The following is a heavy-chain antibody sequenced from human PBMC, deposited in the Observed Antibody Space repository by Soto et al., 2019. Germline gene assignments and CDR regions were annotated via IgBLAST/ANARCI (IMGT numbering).Heavy chain of an antibody. Sequence: EVQLLESGGGLVQPGGSLRLSCAASGFTFSNYNMNWVRQAPGEGLEWVSTILSIGTTYYADSVKGRFTIPRDNSKNALYLQMDRLRAEDTAVYFCAKKLGTPGGIFFHPWGQGALVTVSS. CDR2: ILSIGTT. J-gene: IGHJ5*02. V-gene: IGHV3-23*01. D-gene: IGHD2-8*02. CDR1: GFTFSNYN. CDR3: AKKLGTPGGIFFHP.